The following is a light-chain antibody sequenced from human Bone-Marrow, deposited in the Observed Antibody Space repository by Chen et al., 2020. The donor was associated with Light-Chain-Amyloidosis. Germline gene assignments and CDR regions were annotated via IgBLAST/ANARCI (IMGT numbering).Light chain of an antibody. Sequence: NELTQPHSVSVSPGQTARITCSGNILAPHCAYWYQQKPGQAPVAVMFKNSARPSGIPERFSGSSSGTLVTLAISGVQAEDEADYYCQSADTNGVVFGGWTKLIVL. CDR1: ILAPHC. CDR2: KNS. CDR3: QSADTNGVV. V-gene: IGLV3-25*03. J-gene: IGLJ2*01.